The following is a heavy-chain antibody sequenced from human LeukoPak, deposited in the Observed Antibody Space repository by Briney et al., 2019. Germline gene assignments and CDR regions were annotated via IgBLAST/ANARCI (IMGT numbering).Heavy chain of an antibody. CDR1: GGTFSSYA. Sequence: RASVNVSCKASGGTFSSYAISWVRQAPGQGLEWMGGIIPIFGTANYAQKFQGRVTITADESTSTAYMELSSLRSEDTAVYYCARVMVVTIFGVVIGYNWFDPWGQGTLVTVSS. V-gene: IGHV1-69*13. D-gene: IGHD3-3*01. CDR2: IIPIFGTA. CDR3: ARVMVVTIFGVVIGYNWFDP. J-gene: IGHJ5*02.